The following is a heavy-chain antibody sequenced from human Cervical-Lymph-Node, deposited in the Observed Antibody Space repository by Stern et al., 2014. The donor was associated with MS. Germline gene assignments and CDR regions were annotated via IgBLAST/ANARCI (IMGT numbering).Heavy chain of an antibody. V-gene: IGHV3-23*04. CDR1: GFTFSNYA. Sequence: EVQLVESGGGLVQPGGSLRLSCAASGFTFSNYAMSWVRQAPGKGLEWVSVITGSGGNTYYADSVKGRFTISRDNSKNTLYLQMNSLRAEDTAVYYCAKASNNYFDYWGQGTLVTVSS. CDR2: ITGSGGNT. J-gene: IGHJ4*02. D-gene: IGHD2/OR15-2a*01. CDR3: AKASNNYFDY.